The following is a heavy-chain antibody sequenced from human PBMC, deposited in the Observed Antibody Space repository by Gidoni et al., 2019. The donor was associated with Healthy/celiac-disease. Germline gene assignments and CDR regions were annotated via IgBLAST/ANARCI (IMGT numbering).Heavy chain of an antibody. CDR3: AKAYDSSGYSEYYFDY. CDR2: ISGSGGST. V-gene: IGHV3-23*01. Sequence: EVQLLESGGGLVQPGGSLRLSCAASGFAFSSDAMSWVRQAPGKGLEWVSAISGSGGSTYYADSVKGRFTISRDNSKNTLYLQMNSLRAEDTAVYYCAKAYDSSGYSEYYFDYWGQGTLVTVSS. D-gene: IGHD3-22*01. CDR1: GFAFSSDA. J-gene: IGHJ4*02.